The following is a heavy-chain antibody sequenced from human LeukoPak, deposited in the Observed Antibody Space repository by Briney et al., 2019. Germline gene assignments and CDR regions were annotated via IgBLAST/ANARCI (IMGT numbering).Heavy chain of an antibody. D-gene: IGHD6-19*01. J-gene: IGHJ5*02. V-gene: IGHV4-59*08. Sequence: SETLSLTCTVSGGSISSYYWSWIRQPPGKGLEWIGYIYYSGSTNYNPSLKSRVTISVDTSKNQFSLKLSSVTAADTAVYYCASLGVGSGWYLTPRNWFDPWGQGTLVTVSS. CDR3: ASLGVGSGWYLTPRNWFDP. CDR2: IYYSGST. CDR1: GGSISSYY.